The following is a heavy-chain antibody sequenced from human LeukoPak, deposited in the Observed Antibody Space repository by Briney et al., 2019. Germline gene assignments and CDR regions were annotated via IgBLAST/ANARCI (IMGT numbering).Heavy chain of an antibody. CDR2: ISGSGGST. CDR1: GFTFSSYA. J-gene: IGHJ6*02. D-gene: IGHD3-22*01. Sequence: GGSLRLSCAASGFTFSSYAMSWVRQAPGKGLEWVSAISGSGGSTYYADSVKGRFTISRDNSKNTLYLQMNSLRAEDTAVYYCAEGPDSSGYGYYYGMVVWGQGTTVTVSS. V-gene: IGHV3-23*01. CDR3: AEGPDSSGYGYYYGMVV.